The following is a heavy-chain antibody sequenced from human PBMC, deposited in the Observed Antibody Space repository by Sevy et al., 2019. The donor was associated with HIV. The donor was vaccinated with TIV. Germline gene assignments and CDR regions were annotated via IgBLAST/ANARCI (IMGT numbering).Heavy chain of an antibody. D-gene: IGHD7-27*01. V-gene: IGHV3-21*01. CDR1: GFTFSSYS. J-gene: IGHJ3*02. CDR2: ISSSSSYI. Sequence: GGSLRLSCAASGFTFSSYSMNWVRQAPGKGLEWVSSISSSSSYIYYADSVKGRFTISRDNAKNSLYLQMNSLRAEDTAVYYCARARTKWGWAFDIWGQGTMVIVSS. CDR3: ARARTKWGWAFDI.